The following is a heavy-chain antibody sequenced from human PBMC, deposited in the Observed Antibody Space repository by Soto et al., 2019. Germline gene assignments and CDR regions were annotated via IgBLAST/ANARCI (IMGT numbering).Heavy chain of an antibody. CDR2: MRPANGET. Sequence: QVQLVQSEAEVKEPGASVKVSCKASGYTFTSFDINWVRQATGHGPEWLGWMRPANGETGYAQRFQGRVTMTRDTSINTAYLERRSLRSEDTAVYYCARIGGGTAPHWGRGTLVTVSS. V-gene: IGHV1-8*02. CDR3: ARIGGGTAPH. CDR1: GYTFTSFD. D-gene: IGHD1-1*01. J-gene: IGHJ4*02.